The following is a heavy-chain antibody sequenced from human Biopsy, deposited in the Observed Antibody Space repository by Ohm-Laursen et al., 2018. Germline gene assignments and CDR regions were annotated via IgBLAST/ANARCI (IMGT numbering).Heavy chain of an antibody. D-gene: IGHD6-19*01. J-gene: IGHJ6*02. CDR2: IITVSETA. V-gene: IGHV1-69*01. CDR1: GGASTNYA. Sequence: SSVKVSCKASGGASTNYAINWVRQAPGHGLEWMGGIITVSETAGYAERFQGRVTITADVTTTTAYMDLSGLRSEDTAVYYCVAYPSSGFFENNDDFAMDVWGQGTTVMVSS. CDR3: VAYPSSGFFENNDDFAMDV.